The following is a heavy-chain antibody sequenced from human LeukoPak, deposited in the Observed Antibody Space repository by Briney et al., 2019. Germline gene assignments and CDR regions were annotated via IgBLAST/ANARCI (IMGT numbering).Heavy chain of an antibody. CDR2: IYYSGST. J-gene: IGHJ4*02. CDR1: GGSISSGDYY. V-gene: IGHV4-30-4*01. D-gene: IGHD4-23*01. CDR3: ARGGTVVPGFGY. Sequence: SETLSLTCTVSGGSISSGDYYWSWIRQPPGKGLEWIGYIYYSGSTYYNPSLKSRVTISVDTSKNQFSLKLSSVTAADTAVYYCARGGTVVPGFGYWGQGTLVTVSS.